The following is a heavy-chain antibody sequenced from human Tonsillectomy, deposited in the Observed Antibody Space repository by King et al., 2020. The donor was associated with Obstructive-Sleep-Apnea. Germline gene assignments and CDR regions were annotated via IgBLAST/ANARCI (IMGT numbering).Heavy chain of an antibody. CDR1: GFTVSSTY. Sequence: QLVQSGGGVVQPGGSLRLSCAASGFTVSSTYMNWVRQAPGKGLEWVSVIYSGGSRYYADSVGGRFTISRHDSTNTLFLQMDSLRPDDTAVYYCASPAYNHSLSYWGQGTLVTVSS. V-gene: IGHV3-53*04. CDR2: IYSGGSR. D-gene: IGHD1-14*01. J-gene: IGHJ4*02. CDR3: ASPAYNHSLSY.